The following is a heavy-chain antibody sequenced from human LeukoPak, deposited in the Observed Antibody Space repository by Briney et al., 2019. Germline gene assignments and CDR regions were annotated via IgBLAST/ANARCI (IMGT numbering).Heavy chain of an antibody. J-gene: IGHJ4*02. CDR2: IYYSGST. D-gene: IGHD5-18*01. CDR1: GGSISSYY. V-gene: IGHV4-59*12. CDR3: ARGRYSYGLDY. Sequence: SETLSLTCTVSGGSISSYYWSWIRQPPGKGLEWIGYIYYSGSTNYNPSLKSRVTISVDTSKSQFSLKLSSVTAADTAVFYCARGRYSYGLDYWGQGTLVTVSS.